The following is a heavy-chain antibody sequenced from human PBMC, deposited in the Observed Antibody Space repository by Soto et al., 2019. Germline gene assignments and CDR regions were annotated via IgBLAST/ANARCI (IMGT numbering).Heavy chain of an antibody. CDR2: INPANGNT. D-gene: IGHD3-16*02. Sequence: QVQLAQSGAEERKPGASVKVSCEATGYTFTAYAMHGVRQAPGQRLEWMGWINPANGNTKYSQKFQGRLTITSDTSANTVYMELNSLTSEDTAMYYCTRSAISPYGGLIGPFDYWGQGNLVTVSS. CDR3: TRSAISPYGGLIGPFDY. J-gene: IGHJ4*02. V-gene: IGHV1-3*05. CDR1: GYTFTAYA.